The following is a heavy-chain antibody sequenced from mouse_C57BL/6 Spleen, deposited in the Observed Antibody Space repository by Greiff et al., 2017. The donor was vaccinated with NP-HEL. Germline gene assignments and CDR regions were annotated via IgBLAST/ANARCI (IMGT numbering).Heavy chain of an antibody. CDR2: ISDGGSYT. V-gene: IGHV5-4*01. D-gene: IGHD1-1*01. J-gene: IGHJ4*01. CDR3: ARDANDYGSSSYYAMDY. Sequence: EVKLVESGGGLVKPGGSLKLSCAASGFTFSSYAMSWVRQTPEKRLEWVATISDGGSYTYYPDNVKGRFTISRENAKNNLYLQMRHLKSEDTAMYYGARDANDYGSSSYYAMDYWGQGTSVTVSS. CDR1: GFTFSSYA.